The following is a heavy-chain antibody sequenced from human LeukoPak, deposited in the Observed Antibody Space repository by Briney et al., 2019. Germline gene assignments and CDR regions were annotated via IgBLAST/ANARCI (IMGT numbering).Heavy chain of an antibody. CDR1: GGSISSYY. Sequence: PSETLSLTCTVSGGSISSYYWSWIRQPPGKGLEWIGYIYYSGSTNYNPSLKSRVTISVDTSKNRFSLKLSSVTAADTAVYYCARHFAFSYYYMDVWGKGTTVTVSS. J-gene: IGHJ6*03. CDR2: IYYSGST. V-gene: IGHV4-59*08. CDR3: ARHFAFSYYYMDV.